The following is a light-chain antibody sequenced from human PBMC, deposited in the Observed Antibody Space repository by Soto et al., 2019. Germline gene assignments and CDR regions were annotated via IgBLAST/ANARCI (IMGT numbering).Light chain of an antibody. CDR1: QSVSSK. CDR3: QQSYSRPHA. V-gene: IGKV3-15*01. CDR2: GAS. Sequence: EIMMTQSPSTLSASLGERATISCRASQSVSSKLAWYQQKPGQAPRLLIYGASTRPTGIPARFSGSGSGTEFTLTISSLQSEDFATYYCQQSYSRPHAFGQGTKVDIK. J-gene: IGKJ1*01.